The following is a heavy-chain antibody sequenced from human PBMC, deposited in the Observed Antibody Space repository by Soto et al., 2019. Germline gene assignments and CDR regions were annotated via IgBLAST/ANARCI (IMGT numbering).Heavy chain of an antibody. D-gene: IGHD3-10*01. J-gene: IGHJ4*02. CDR3: AGDRRYYGSGSYYNVGGYYFDY. CDR1: GFTVSSNY. V-gene: IGHV3-66*02. CDR2: IYSGGST. Sequence: GGSLRLSCAASGFTVSSNYMSWVRQAPGKGLEWVSVIYSGGSTYYADSVKGRFTISRDNSKNTLYLQMNSLRAEDTAVYCCAGDRRYYGSGSYYNVGGYYFDYWGQGTLVTVSS.